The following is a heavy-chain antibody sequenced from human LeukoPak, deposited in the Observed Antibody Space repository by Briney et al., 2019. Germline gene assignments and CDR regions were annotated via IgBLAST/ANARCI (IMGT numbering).Heavy chain of an antibody. Sequence: SVTPSCKVSGVTPSSYATGWGRHPPEQGLEWVGGIITIFGTASAAPKYQGRVTSTADESTSTAYMQLSSLRSEDTAVYYCARVKDRYYDSKGDFDIWGQGTMVTVSS. V-gene: IGHV1-69*13. CDR3: ARVKDRYYDSKGDFDI. D-gene: IGHD3-22*01. CDR2: IITIFGTA. J-gene: IGHJ3*02. CDR1: GVTPSSYA.